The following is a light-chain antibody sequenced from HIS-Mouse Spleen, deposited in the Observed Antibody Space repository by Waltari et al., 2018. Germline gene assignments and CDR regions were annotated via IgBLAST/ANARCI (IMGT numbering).Light chain of an antibody. CDR3: MQGIHLPIT. Sequence: DIVMTLTPLSLSVTPGQPASISCKSSQSLLHSDGKTYLYWYLQKPGQSPQLLIHEVSSWVSGVPERFSGSGSGTDFTLKISRVEADDVGVYYCMQGIHLPITFGQGTRLEIK. CDR1: QSLLHSDGKTY. J-gene: IGKJ5*01. V-gene: IGKV2-29*03. CDR2: EVS.